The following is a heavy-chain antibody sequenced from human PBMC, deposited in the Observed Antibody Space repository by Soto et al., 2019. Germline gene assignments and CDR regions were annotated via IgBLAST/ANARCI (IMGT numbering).Heavy chain of an antibody. CDR3: PRDSVVVVTAIHRLYYYYYGMEV. CDR2: IYHSGST. Sequence: PSETLSLTCAVSGYSISSGYYWGWIRQPPGKGLEWIGSIYHSGSTYYNPSLKSRVTISVDTSKNQFSLKLISLTAADTAVYYCPRDSVVVVTAIHRLYYYYYGMEVWGQGTTVTVSS. J-gene: IGHJ6*02. V-gene: IGHV4-38-2*02. CDR1: GYSISSGYY. D-gene: IGHD2-21*02.